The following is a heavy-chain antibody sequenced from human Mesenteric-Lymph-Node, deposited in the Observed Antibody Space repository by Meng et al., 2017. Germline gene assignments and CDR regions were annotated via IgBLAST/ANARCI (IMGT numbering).Heavy chain of an antibody. V-gene: IGHV3-74*01. CDR2: TNSDGSGT. J-gene: IGHJ4*02. CDR1: GFTFSNYG. CDR3: ARGPQKGIAGVALDY. D-gene: IGHD6-13*01. Sequence: GGSLRLSCAASGFTFSNYGIHWVRQAPGKGLEWVSRTNSDGSGTSYAGSVKVRFTISRDNTKNTLYLRMNSLRVEDTAVYYCARGPQKGIAGVALDYWGQGTLVTVSS.